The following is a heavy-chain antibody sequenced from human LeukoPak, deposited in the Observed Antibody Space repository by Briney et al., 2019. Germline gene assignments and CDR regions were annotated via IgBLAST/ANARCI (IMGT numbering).Heavy chain of an antibody. CDR2: IYHSGAT. Sequence: PSETLSLTCTVSGGSISNYYWSWIRKPPGKGLEWIGYIYHSGATNYNPSLRSRVTISVDTSNNQFSLNLRSVTAADTAIYYCARKSPTSGSYGWYFDYWGQGALVTVSS. D-gene: IGHD1-26*01. V-gene: IGHV4-59*01. CDR3: ARKSPTSGSYGWYFDY. CDR1: GGSISNYY. J-gene: IGHJ4*02.